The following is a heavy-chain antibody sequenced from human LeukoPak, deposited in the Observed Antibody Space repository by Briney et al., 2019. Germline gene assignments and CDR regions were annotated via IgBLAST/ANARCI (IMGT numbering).Heavy chain of an antibody. V-gene: IGHV4-59*01. CDR3: ARDRQATTGYDAFDI. D-gene: IGHD4-17*01. J-gene: IGHJ3*02. Sequence: SETLSLTCTVSGDSISTNYWTWIRQPPGKGLEWIGYIYDSGSTKYNPSLKSRATISVDTSKSQFSLKLSSVTAADTAVYYCARDRQATTGYDAFDIWGQGTMVTVSS. CDR1: GDSISTNY. CDR2: IYDSGST.